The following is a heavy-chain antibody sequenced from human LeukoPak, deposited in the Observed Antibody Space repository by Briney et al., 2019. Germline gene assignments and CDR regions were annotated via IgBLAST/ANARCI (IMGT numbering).Heavy chain of an antibody. CDR1: GFTFSSYS. D-gene: IGHD3-22*01. CDR3: ARPGHYYDSSGYYYDAFDI. J-gene: IGHJ3*02. V-gene: IGHV3-21*01. CDR2: ISSSSYI. Sequence: PGGSLRLSCAASGFTFSSYSMNWVRQAPGKGLEWVSSISSSSYIYYADSVKGRFTISRDNAKNSLYLQMNSLRAEDTAVYYCARPGHYYDSSGYYYDAFDIWGQGTMVTVSS.